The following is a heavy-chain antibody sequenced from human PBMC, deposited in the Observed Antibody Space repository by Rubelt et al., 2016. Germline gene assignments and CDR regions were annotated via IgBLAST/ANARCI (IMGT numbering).Heavy chain of an antibody. V-gene: IGHV4-31*03. D-gene: IGHD6-6*01. CDR1: GGSISSGGYY. CDR3: ASSSIAARPLVY. CDR2: IYYSGST. J-gene: IGHJ4*02. Sequence: QVQLQESGPGLVKPSQTLSLTCTVSGGSISSGGYYWSWIRQHPGKGLEWIGYIYYSGSTYYNPSPKSRVTISVGTSKNQVARKLSSVTAADTAVYYCASSSIAARPLVYWGQGTLVTVSS.